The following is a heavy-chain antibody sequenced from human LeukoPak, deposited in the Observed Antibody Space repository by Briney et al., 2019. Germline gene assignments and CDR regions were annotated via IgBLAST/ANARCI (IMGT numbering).Heavy chain of an antibody. CDR3: AKHGEDSSGYYADFFDH. CDR1: GCSISSKTHY. V-gene: IGHV4-39*01. CDR2: VFYNGNT. D-gene: IGHD3-22*01. J-gene: IGHJ4*02. Sequence: SETLSLTCTVSGCSISSKTHYWACIRQTPGKGLEWIGSVFYNGNTYYNPSLKSRVTISVDTSKNQFSLRLSSVTAADTAVYYCAKHGEDSSGYYADFFDHCGQGTLVTVSS.